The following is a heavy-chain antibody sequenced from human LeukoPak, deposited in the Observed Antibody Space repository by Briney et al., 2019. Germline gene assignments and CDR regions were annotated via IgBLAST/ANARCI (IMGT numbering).Heavy chain of an antibody. CDR1: GFTFSSYA. Sequence: PGGSLRLSCAASGFTFSSYAMHWVRQAPGKGLEWVAVISYDGSNKYYADSVKGRFTISRDNSKNTLYLQMNSLRAEDTAVYYCARVSIGVGASSFDYWGQGTLVTVSS. J-gene: IGHJ4*02. D-gene: IGHD1-26*01. CDR3: ARVSIGVGASSFDY. CDR2: ISYDGSNK. V-gene: IGHV3-30-3*01.